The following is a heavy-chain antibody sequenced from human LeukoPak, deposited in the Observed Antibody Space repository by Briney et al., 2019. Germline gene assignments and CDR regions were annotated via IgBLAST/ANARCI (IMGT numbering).Heavy chain of an antibody. CDR2: IWYDGSKK. CDR3: TRRDGDNDRGFDF. Sequence: GGSLRLSCTASGFSFSNYGMHWVRQTPGKGLEWVAVIWYDGSKKYYAESVKGRFTISRDNSRNTLYLQMNSLRVEDTAGYFCTRRDGDNDRGFDFWGQGTLVTVSS. J-gene: IGHJ4*02. V-gene: IGHV3-33*01. D-gene: IGHD4-23*01. CDR1: GFSFSNYG.